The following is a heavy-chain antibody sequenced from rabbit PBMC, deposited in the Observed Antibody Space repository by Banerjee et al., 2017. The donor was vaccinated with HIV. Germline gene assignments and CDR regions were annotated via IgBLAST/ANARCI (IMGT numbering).Heavy chain of an antibody. CDR1: GIDFSSYG. V-gene: IGHV1S47*01. CDR2: IYPDYGST. CDR3: ARDPGYAGYGYPDFNL. J-gene: IGHJ4*01. Sequence: QEQLVESGGGLVTLGGSLKLSCKASGIDFSSYGISWVRQAPGKGLEWIAYIYPDYGSTDYASWVNGRFTISLDNAQNTVFLQMTSLTAADTATYFCARDPGYAGYGYPDFNLWGPGTLVTVS. D-gene: IGHD7-1*01.